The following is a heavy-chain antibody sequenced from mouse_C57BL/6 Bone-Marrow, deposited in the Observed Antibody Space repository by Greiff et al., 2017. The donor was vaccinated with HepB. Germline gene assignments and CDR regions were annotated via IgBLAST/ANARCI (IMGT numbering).Heavy chain of an antibody. Sequence: QVQLQQSGPELVKPGASVKISCKASGYAFSSSWMNWVKQRPGKGLEWIGRIYPGDGDTNYNGKFKGKATLTADKSSSTAYMQLSSLTSEDSAVYFCARRPYYGSSPWFAYWGQGTLVTVSA. D-gene: IGHD1-1*01. CDR1: GYAFSSSW. CDR3: ARRPYYGSSPWFAY. V-gene: IGHV1-82*01. CDR2: IYPGDGDT. J-gene: IGHJ3*01.